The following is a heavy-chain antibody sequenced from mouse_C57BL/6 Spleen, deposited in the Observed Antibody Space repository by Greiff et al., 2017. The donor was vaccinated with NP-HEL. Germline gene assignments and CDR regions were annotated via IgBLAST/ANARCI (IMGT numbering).Heavy chain of an antibody. CDR3: ARSGDGYWNYAMDY. V-gene: IGHV1-64*01. D-gene: IGHD2-3*01. CDR2: IHPNSGST. CDR1: GYTFTSYW. Sequence: VQLQQPGAELVKPGASVKLSCKASGYTFTSYWMHWVKQRPGQGLEWIGMIHPNSGSTNYNEKFKSKATLTVDKSSSTAYMQLSSLTSEDSAVYYCARSGDGYWNYAMDYWGQGTSVTVSS. J-gene: IGHJ4*01.